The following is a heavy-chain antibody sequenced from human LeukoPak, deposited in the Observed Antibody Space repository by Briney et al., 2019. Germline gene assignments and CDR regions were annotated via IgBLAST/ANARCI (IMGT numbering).Heavy chain of an antibody. CDR3: ARDRNYYDSSFDY. CDR1: GGTFSSYA. CDR2: IIPIFGTA. V-gene: IGHV1-69*05. Sequence: PVKVSCKASGGTFSSYAISWVRQAPGQGLEWMGRIIPIFGTANYAQKFQGRVTITTDESTSTAYMELSSLRSEDTAVYYCARDRNYYDSSFDYWGQGTLVTVSS. J-gene: IGHJ4*02. D-gene: IGHD3-22*01.